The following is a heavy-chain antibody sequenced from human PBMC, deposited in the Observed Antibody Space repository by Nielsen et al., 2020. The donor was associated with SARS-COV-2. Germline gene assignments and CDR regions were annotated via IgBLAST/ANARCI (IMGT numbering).Heavy chain of an antibody. Sequence: GESLKISCAASGFTFSSYAMSWVRQAPGKGLEWVSAISGSGGSTYYADSVKGRFTISRDGSKNTLFLQMNSLGPEDTAVYFCARDQMFRAVHYFYHYNMDVWGKGTTVSVSS. V-gene: IGHV3-23*01. CDR1: GFTFSSYA. D-gene: IGHD3-10*02. J-gene: IGHJ6*03. CDR3: ARDQMFRAVHYFYHYNMDV. CDR2: ISGSGGST.